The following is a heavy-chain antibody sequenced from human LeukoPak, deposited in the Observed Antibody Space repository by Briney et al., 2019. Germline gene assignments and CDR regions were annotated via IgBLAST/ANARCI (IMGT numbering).Heavy chain of an antibody. D-gene: IGHD6-13*01. Sequence: GGSLRLSCAAAGLSFSSYDMYWVRQAPGKGLEWVANISTTGSTTDYAASVKGRFTISRDNAKSSVFLQMNSLRVEDTALYYCVPPAAELHRTISAEYLQDWGQGTLVTVSS. CDR3: VPPAAELHRTISAEYLQD. J-gene: IGHJ1*01. V-gene: IGHV3-48*03. CDR1: GLSFSSYD. CDR2: ISTTGSTT.